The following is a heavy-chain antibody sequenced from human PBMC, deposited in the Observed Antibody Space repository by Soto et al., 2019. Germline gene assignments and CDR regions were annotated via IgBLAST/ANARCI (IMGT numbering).Heavy chain of an antibody. V-gene: IGHV4-59*11. CDR1: GGSISSHY. Sequence: TSETLSLTCTVSGGSISSHYWSWIRQPPWKGLEWIGYIYYSGSTNYNPSLKSRVTISVDTSKNQFSLKLSSVTAADTAVYYCARERGGSSWSYYYYMDVWGKGTTVTVSS. CDR3: ARERGGSSWSYYYYMDV. CDR2: IYYSGST. J-gene: IGHJ6*03. D-gene: IGHD6-13*01.